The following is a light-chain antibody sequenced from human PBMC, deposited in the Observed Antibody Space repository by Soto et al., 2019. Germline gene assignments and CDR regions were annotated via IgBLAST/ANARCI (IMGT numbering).Light chain of an antibody. V-gene: IGLV2-14*01. J-gene: IGLJ1*01. Sequence: LTQPASVSGSPGQSVTISCTGTSSDVGGYIYVSWYQQHPGKPPKLMIYEVSNRPSGVSDRFSGSKSGTTASLIISGLQAEDEADYYCSSYTTTSTLVFGTGTKVTVL. CDR2: EVS. CDR1: SSDVGGYIY. CDR3: SSYTTTSTLV.